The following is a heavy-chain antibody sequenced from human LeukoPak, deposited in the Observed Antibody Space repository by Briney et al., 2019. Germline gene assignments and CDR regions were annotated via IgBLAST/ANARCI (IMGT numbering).Heavy chain of an antibody. D-gene: IGHD1-26*01. CDR2: IDTRSNYI. V-gene: IGHV3-21*01. J-gene: IGHJ4*02. Sequence: GGSLRLSCAASGFTFSSYTMNWVRQAPGKGLERVSSIDTRSNYIYYADSLKGRFTISRDDAKNSLYLQMNSLRAEDTAVYYCARDVRGNYYDYWGQGTLVAVSS. CDR3: ARDVRGNYYDY. CDR1: GFTFSSYT.